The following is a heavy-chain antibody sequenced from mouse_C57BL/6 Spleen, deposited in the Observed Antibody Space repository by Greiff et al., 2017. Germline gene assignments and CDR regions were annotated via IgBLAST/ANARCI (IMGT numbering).Heavy chain of an antibody. CDR3: ARFYGSSYWYFDV. CDR1: GFTFSDYG. V-gene: IGHV5-17*01. J-gene: IGHJ1*03. Sequence: EVQRVESGGGLVKPGGSLKLSCAASGFTFSDYGMHWVRQAPEKGLEWVAYISSGSRTIYYADTVKGRFTISRDNAKNTLFLQMTSLRSEDTAMYYCARFYGSSYWYFDVWGTGTTVTVSS. CDR2: ISSGSRTI. D-gene: IGHD1-1*01.